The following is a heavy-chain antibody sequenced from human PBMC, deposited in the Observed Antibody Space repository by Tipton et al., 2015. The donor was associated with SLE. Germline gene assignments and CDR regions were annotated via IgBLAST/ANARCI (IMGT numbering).Heavy chain of an antibody. Sequence: TLSLTCIVSGGSISSYYWSWIRQPPGKGLEWIGYIYYSGSTNYNPSLKSRVTISVDTSKNQFSLKLSSVTAADTAVYYCARRLGSSGFDYWGQGTLVTVSS. V-gene: IGHV4-59*08. D-gene: IGHD3-22*01. CDR1: GGSISSYY. CDR3: ARRLGSSGFDY. CDR2: IYYSGST. J-gene: IGHJ4*02.